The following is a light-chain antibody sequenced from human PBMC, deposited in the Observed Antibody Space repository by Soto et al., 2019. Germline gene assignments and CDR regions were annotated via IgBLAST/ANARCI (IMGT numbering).Light chain of an antibody. CDR2: NNL. Sequence: QSVLTQPPSVSGAPGQRVTISCTGSSSNFGAGYEVHWYKQLPGAAPTLVIFNNLNRPSGVPDRFSGSNSGTSASLVISGLQAEDEADYYCQSFDSSLRVYVFGSGTKVTVL. V-gene: IGLV1-40*01. CDR1: SSNFGAGYE. J-gene: IGLJ1*01. CDR3: QSFDSSLRVYV.